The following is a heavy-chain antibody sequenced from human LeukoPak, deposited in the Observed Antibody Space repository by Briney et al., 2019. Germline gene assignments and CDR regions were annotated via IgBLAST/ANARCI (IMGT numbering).Heavy chain of an antibody. V-gene: IGHV1-2*02. CDR3: ARDDSSGYFKGGY. D-gene: IGHD3-22*01. CDR1: GYTFTGYY. CDR2: INPKSGGT. J-gene: IGHJ4*02. Sequence: GASVKVSCKASGYTFTGYYMHWVRQAPGQGLEWMGWINPKSGGTNYAQNFRGRVTMTRDTSINTAFMELSRLKSDDTAVYYCARDDSSGYFKGGYWGQGTLVTVSS.